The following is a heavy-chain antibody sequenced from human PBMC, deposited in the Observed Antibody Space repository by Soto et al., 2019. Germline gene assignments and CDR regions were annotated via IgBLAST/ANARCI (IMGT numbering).Heavy chain of an antibody. CDR1: GYTFTNYA. D-gene: IGHD3-16*02. V-gene: IGHV1-3*01. CDR2: MNAGNRNT. CDR3: ARGYDYVWGSYRSDAFDV. J-gene: IGHJ3*01. Sequence: QVQLVQSGAEVKKPGASVKVSCKASGYTFTNYAIHWVRQAPGQRLEWMGWMNAGNRNTEYSQKFQGRIIMTKDTSANTAYMELSSLISEDTAVCYCARGYDYVWGSYRSDAFDVWGQGTMLTVS.